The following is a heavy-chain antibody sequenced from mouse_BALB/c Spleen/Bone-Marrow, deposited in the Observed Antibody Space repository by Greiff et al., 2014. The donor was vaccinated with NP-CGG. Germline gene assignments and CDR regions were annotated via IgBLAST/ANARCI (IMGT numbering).Heavy chain of an antibody. V-gene: IGHV5-4*02. CDR3: AGTWEAMDY. CDR1: GFTFSDYY. D-gene: IGHD3-3*01. Sequence: DVQLVESGGGLVKPGGSLKLPCAASGFTFSDYYMYWVRQTPEKRLEWVATISDGGNYTYYPDSVKGRFTISRDNAKNNLYLQMSSLKSEDTAMYYCAGTWEAMDYWGQGTSVTVSS. CDR2: ISDGGNYT. J-gene: IGHJ4*01.